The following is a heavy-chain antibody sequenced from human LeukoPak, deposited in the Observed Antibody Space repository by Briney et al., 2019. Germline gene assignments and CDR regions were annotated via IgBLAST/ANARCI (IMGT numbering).Heavy chain of an antibody. CDR1: GGTFSSYA. CDR2: IIPIFGTA. V-gene: IGHV1-69*05. J-gene: IGHJ5*02. Sequence: SVKVSCKASGGTFSSYAISWVRQAPGQGLEWMGGIIPIFGTANYAQKFQGRVTITTDESTSTAYMELSSLRSEDTAVYYCAREGPYDILMNWFDPWGQGTLVTVSS. CDR3: AREGPYDILMNWFDP. D-gene: IGHD3-9*01.